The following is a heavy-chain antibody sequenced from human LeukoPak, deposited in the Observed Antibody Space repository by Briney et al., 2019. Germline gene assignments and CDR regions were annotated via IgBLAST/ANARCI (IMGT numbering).Heavy chain of an antibody. V-gene: IGHV3-11*04. Sequence: LSLTCTVSGGSISSSSYYWGWIRQPPGKGLEWVSYISSSCSTIYYADSVKGRFTISRDNAKNSLYLQMNSLRAEDTAVYYCASGDDPGRYYYGMDVWGQGTTVTVSS. CDR3: ASGDDPGRYYYGMDV. CDR2: ISSSCSTI. J-gene: IGHJ6*02. CDR1: GGSISSSSYY. D-gene: IGHD3-10*01.